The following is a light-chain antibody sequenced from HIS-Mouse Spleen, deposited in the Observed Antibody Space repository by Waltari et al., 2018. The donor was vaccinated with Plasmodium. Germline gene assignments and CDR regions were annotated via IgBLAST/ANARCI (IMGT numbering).Light chain of an antibody. CDR2: DAA. CDR3: QQFNSYPQGT. CDR1: QGISSA. J-gene: IGKJ5*01. Sequence: AIQLTQSPSSLSASVVDRVTITCRASQGISSALAWYQQKLRKAPKRLIYDAASLESGIPSSFSCSGSRTDFTLTINILQPEDFATYYFQQFNSYPQGTCGQGTRLEIK. V-gene: IGKV1-13*02.